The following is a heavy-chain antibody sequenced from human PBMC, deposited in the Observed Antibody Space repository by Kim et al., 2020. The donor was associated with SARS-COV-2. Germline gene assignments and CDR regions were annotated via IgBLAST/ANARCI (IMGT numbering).Heavy chain of an antibody. Sequence: ADSGKGRFTISRDNSKNTLYLQMNSLRAEDTAVYYCAKDYYDSSGYYCDYWGQGTLVTVSS. J-gene: IGHJ4*02. D-gene: IGHD3-22*01. V-gene: IGHV3-33*06. CDR3: AKDYYDSSGYYCDY.